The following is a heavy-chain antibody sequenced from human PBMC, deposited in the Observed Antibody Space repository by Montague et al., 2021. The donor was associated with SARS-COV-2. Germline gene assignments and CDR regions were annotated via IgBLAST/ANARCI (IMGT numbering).Heavy chain of an antibody. CDR1: GGSISSFY. Sequence: SETLSLTCTVSGGSISSFYWSWFRQPPGKGLEWIGYISDSGSTNYNPSLTSRVTMSVDTSKNQFSLKVNSVTAADTAVYYCARPYSATLPAVYWGKGTRAPVS. J-gene: IGHJ4*02. D-gene: IGHD2-15*01. CDR3: ARPYSATLPAVY. CDR2: ISDSGST. V-gene: IGHV4-59*08.